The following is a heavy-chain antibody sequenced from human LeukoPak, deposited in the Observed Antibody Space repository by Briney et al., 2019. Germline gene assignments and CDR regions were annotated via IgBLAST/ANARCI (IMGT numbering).Heavy chain of an antibody. V-gene: IGHV4-59*01. J-gene: IGHJ4*02. Sequence: PSETLSLSCTISGRSIRCYYWSSLRQPRGKGLEWGGYFYYSGSTSYNPSLKGQVTISDDKSNNLFSLKLSSVTAPDPALYYCARGLRGYSGYDPFPYDHYWGQEPLVPVPP. CDR1: GRSIRCYY. CDR3: ARGLRGYSGYDPFPYDHY. CDR2: FYYSGST. D-gene: IGHD5-12*01.